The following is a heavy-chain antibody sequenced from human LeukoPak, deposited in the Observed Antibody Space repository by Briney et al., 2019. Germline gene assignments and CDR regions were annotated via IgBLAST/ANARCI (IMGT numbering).Heavy chain of an antibody. CDR3: AREEIGTSGYSSLGQ. J-gene: IGHJ4*02. CDR2: ITGSGTTK. Sequence: GGSLRLSCAASGFTFSSYEMNWVRQAPGKGLEWVSYITGSGTTKYHADSVQGRFTISRDNTKNSLYLQMNSLRAEDTAVYYCAREEIGTSGYSSLGQWGQGTLVTVSS. D-gene: IGHD3-22*01. V-gene: IGHV3-48*03. CDR1: GFTFSSYE.